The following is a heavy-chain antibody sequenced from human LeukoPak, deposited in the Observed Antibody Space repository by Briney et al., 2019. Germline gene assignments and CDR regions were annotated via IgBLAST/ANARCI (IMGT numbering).Heavy chain of an antibody. V-gene: IGHV1-46*01. J-gene: IGHJ4*02. CDR1: GYTFTSYY. Sequence: GASVKVSCKASGYTFTSYYMHWVRQAPGQGLEWRGIINPSGGSTSYAQKFQGRVTMTRDTSTSTVYMELSSLRSEDTAVYYCARDRVGYSGSYSPAYYFDYWGQGTLVTVSS. CDR2: INPSGGST. CDR3: ARDRVGYSGSYSPAYYFDY. D-gene: IGHD1-26*01.